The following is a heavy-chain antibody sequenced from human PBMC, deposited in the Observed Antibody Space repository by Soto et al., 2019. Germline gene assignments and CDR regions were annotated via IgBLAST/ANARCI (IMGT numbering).Heavy chain of an antibody. D-gene: IGHD4-4*01. Sequence: SETLSLTCAVYGGSFSGYYWSWIRQPPGKGLEWIGEINHSGSTNYNPSLKSRVTISVDTSKNQFSLKLSSVTAADTAVYYCARVPSNRLNYYYYYYMDVWGKGTTVTVSS. CDR1: GGSFSGYY. CDR2: INHSGST. CDR3: ARVPSNRLNYYYYYYMDV. V-gene: IGHV4-34*01. J-gene: IGHJ6*03.